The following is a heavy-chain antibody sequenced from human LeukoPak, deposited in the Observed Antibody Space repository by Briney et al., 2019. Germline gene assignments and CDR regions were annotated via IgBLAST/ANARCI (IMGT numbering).Heavy chain of an antibody. Sequence: SVKVSCKASGFTFTRYGINWVRQAPGQGLEWMGGIIPIFGTANYAQKFQGRVTITADESTSTAYMELSSLRSEDTAVYYCARGGLGYCSSTSCYDGNYFDYWGQGTLVTVSS. CDR2: IIPIFGTA. CDR1: GFTFTRYG. V-gene: IGHV1-69*13. D-gene: IGHD2-2*01. J-gene: IGHJ4*02. CDR3: ARGGLGYCSSTSCYDGNYFDY.